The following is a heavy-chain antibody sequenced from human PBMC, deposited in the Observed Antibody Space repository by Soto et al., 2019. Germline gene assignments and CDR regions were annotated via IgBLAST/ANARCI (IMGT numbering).Heavy chain of an antibody. CDR1: GGSFSGYY. CDR3: GRLRVRGEYDY. V-gene: IGHV4-34*01. CDR2: INHSGST. J-gene: IGHJ4*02. Sequence: SETLSLTCAVYGGSFSGYYWSWIRQPPGKGLEWIGEINHSGSTNYNPSLKSRVTISVDTSKNQFSLKLSSVTAADTAVYYCGRLRVRGEYDYWGQGTLVTVSS. D-gene: IGHD3-10*01.